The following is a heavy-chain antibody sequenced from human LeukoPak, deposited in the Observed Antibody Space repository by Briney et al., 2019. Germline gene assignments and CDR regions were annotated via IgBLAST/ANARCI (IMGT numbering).Heavy chain of an antibody. V-gene: IGHV4-59*01. D-gene: IGHD1-26*01. J-gene: IGHJ6*02. CDR1: DGSINSYY. CDR2: IYYNGNT. CDR3: ARTSGSYSSYYYYGMDV. Sequence: SETLSLTCSVSDGSINSYYWNWIRRPPGKGLEWIGYIYYNGNTNYSPSLKSRVTMSVDTSKNQFSLKLSSVTAADTAVYFCARTSGSYSSYYYYGMDVWGQGTTVTVSS.